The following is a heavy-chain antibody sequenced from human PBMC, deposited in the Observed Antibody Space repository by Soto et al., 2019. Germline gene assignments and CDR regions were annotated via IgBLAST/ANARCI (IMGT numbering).Heavy chain of an antibody. CDR1: GFTFSSYG. V-gene: IGHV3-33*01. Sequence: GGSLRLSCATSGFTFSSYGMHWVRQAPGKGLEWVAVIWYDGSNKYYADSVKGRFTISRDNSKNTLYLQMNSLRAEDTAVYYCARMEAAAGDYYYGMDAWGQGTTVTVSS. CDR3: ARMEAAAGDYYYGMDA. CDR2: IWYDGSNK. D-gene: IGHD6-13*01. J-gene: IGHJ6*02.